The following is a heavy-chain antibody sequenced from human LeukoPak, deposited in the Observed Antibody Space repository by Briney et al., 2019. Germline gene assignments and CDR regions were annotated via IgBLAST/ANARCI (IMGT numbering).Heavy chain of an antibody. V-gene: IGHV1-2*02. Sequence: GASVKVSCKASGYTFTGYYMHWVRQAPGQELEWMGWINPNSGGTNYAQKFQGRVTMTRDTSISTAYMELSRLRSDDTAVYYCAAVRVVPLTYYFDYWGQGTLVTVSS. CDR1: GYTFTGYY. D-gene: IGHD3-3*01. CDR3: AAVRVVPLTYYFDY. J-gene: IGHJ4*02. CDR2: INPNSGGT.